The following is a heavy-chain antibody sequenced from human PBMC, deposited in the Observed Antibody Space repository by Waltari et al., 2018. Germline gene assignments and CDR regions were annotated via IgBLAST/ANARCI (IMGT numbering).Heavy chain of an antibody. CDR1: AYTFDGYS. CDR3: ARSGYCSGGSCYSWFDP. V-gene: IGHV1-2*02. CDR2: INPNSGGT. D-gene: IGHD2-15*01. J-gene: IGHJ5*02. Sequence: QVQLVQSGAEVKKTGASVKVSCTAYAYTFDGYSLQWVRPAPGQGLEGMGWINPNSGGTNYAQKFQGRVTMTRDTSISTAYMELSRLRSDDTAVYYCARSGYCSGGSCYSWFDPWGQGTLVTVSS.